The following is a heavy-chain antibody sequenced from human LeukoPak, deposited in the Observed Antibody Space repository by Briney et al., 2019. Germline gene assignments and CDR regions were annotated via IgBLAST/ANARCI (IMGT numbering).Heavy chain of an antibody. J-gene: IGHJ4*02. Sequence: GGSLRLSCAASGFTFSSYAMSWVRQAPGKGLEWVSAISGSGGGTYYADSVKGRFTISRDNSKNTLYLQMTSLRAEDTAVYYCAKSIGYYGSGSYYTFDYWGQGTLVTVSS. CDR1: GFTFSSYA. V-gene: IGHV3-23*01. D-gene: IGHD3-10*01. CDR2: ISGSGGGT. CDR3: AKSIGYYGSGSYYTFDY.